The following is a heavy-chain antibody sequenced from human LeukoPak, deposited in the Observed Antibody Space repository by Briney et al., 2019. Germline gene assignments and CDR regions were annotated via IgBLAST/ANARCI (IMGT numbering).Heavy chain of an antibody. CDR3: ARNASSLGAGAFDI. V-gene: IGHV4-39*01. CDR2: VYYSGST. D-gene: IGHD2-2*01. J-gene: IGHJ3*02. CDR1: GGSISSSSLY. Sequence: SETLSLTCTVSGGSISSSSLYWDWIRQPPGKGLEWIGTVYYSGSTYYNPSLKSRVTISVDTSKNQFSLRLSSVTAADTALYCCARNASSLGAGAFDIWGQGTMVTVSS.